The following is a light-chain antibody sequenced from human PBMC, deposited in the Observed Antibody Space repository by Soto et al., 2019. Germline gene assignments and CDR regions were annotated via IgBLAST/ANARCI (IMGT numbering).Light chain of an antibody. CDR1: TGAVTRGYY. CDR2: STS. J-gene: IGLJ3*02. Sequence: QAVVTQEPSLTVSQGGTVTLTCASSTGAVTRGYYPNWFQQKPGQAPRALIYSTSNNHDCTPARFSGSLPGGKAALTLSGVQPEEEDEHYCFLYYGVALCVFGVGTQVTVL. CDR3: FLYYGVALCV. V-gene: IGLV7-43*01.